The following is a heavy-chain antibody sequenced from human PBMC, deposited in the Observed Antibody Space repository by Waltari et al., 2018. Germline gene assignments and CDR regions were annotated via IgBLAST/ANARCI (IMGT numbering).Heavy chain of an antibody. CDR2: IDSGGST. CDR1: GFTVSSNY. CDR3: ARYGGYGKLNWFDP. J-gene: IGHJ5*02. Sequence: EVQLVESGGGLIQPGGSLRLSCAASGFTVSSNYMSWVRQAPGKGLEWVSVIDSGGSTYYADSGKGRFTISRDNSKNTLYLQMNSLRAEDTAVYYCARYGGYGKLNWFDPWGQGTLVTVSS. D-gene: IGHD4-17*01. V-gene: IGHV3-53*01.